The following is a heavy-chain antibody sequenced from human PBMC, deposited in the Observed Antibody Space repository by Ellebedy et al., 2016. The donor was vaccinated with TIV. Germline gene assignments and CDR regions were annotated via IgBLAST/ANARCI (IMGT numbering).Heavy chain of an antibody. CDR2: INHSGST. CDR3: ARIVGATGAFDI. Sequence: SETLSLTCAVYGGSFSGYYWSWIRQPPGKGLEWIGEINHSGSTYYNPSLKSRVTISVDTSKNQFSLKLSSVTAADTAVYYCARIVGATGAFDIWGQGTMVTVSS. CDR1: GGSFSGYY. V-gene: IGHV4-34*01. D-gene: IGHD1-26*01. J-gene: IGHJ3*02.